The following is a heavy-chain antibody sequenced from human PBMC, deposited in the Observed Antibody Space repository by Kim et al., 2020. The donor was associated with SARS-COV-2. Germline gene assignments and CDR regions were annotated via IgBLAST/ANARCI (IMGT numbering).Heavy chain of an antibody. Sequence: SVKVSCKASGGTFSTYAISWVRQAPGPGLEWMGGIIPIIGTANYAQKFQGRVTITADESTSTAYMELSSLRSEDTAVYYCARDNTAMGRGPYYYAMDVWGQGTTVTVSS. J-gene: IGHJ6*02. CDR1: GGTFSTYA. D-gene: IGHD5-18*01. CDR3: ARDNTAMGRGPYYYAMDV. V-gene: IGHV1-69*13. CDR2: IIPIIGTA.